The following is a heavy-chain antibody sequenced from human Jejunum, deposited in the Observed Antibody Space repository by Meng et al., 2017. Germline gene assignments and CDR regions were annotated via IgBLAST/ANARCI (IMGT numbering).Heavy chain of an antibody. J-gene: IGHJ4*02. CDR2: VFYTGST. D-gene: IGHD3-16*01. CDR3: ARGGWDFEY. CDR1: GVSVTSGHYY. V-gene: IGHV4-61*01. Sequence: QVQPQESGPGLVRPSETLSLPCTVSGVSVTSGHYYWSWVRQPPGQGLEWIGHVFYTGSTNYSPSFKSRVTISVHTSMNQFSLKLNSVTAADTAVYYCARGGWDFEYWGQGILVTVSS.